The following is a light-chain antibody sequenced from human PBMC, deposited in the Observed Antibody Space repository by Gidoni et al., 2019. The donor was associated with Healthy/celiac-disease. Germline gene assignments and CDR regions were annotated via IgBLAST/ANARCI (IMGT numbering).Light chain of an antibody. CDR3: QQSYSTPYT. J-gene: IGKJ2*01. CDR2: AAS. Sequence: ASVGDRVTITCRASQSISSYLNWYQQKPGKAPKLLIYAASSLQSGVPSRFSGSGSGTDFTLTISSLQPEDFATYYCQQSYSTPYTFGQXTKLEIK. V-gene: IGKV1-39*01. CDR1: QSISSY.